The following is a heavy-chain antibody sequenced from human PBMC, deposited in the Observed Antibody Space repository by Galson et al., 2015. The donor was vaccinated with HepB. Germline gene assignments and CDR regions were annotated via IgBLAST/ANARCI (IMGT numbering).Heavy chain of an antibody. D-gene: IGHD3-16*01. CDR1: GFTFSSYS. CDR3: ARDRHYDYVWGSYVSHDY. Sequence: SLRLSCAASGFTFSSYSMNWVRQAPGKGLEWVSSISSSNSYIYYADSVKGRFTISRDNAKNSLYLQMNSLRAEDTAVYYCARDRHYDYVWGSYVSHDYWGQGTLATVSS. V-gene: IGHV3-21*01. J-gene: IGHJ4*02. CDR2: ISSSNSYI.